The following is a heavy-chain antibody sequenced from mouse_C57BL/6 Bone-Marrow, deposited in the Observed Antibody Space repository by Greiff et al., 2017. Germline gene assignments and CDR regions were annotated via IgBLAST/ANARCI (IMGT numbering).Heavy chain of an antibody. CDR1: GFNIKDDY. CDR3: TALYDVYDVGY. Sequence: EVQLVESGAELVRPGASVKLSCTASGFNIKDDYMHWVKQRPEQGLEWIGWIDPENGDTEYASKFQGKATITADTSSNTAYLQLSILTSEDTAVYYCTALYDVYDVGYGGQGTTLTVTA. J-gene: IGHJ2*01. D-gene: IGHD2-3*01. CDR2: IDPENGDT. V-gene: IGHV14-4*01.